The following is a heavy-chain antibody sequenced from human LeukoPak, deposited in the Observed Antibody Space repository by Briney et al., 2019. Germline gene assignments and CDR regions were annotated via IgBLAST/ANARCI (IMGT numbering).Heavy chain of an antibody. V-gene: IGHV1-69*01. D-gene: IGHD3-10*01. CDR2: IIPYFGTS. CDR1: GVTFSRLV. CDR3: TRDGGDYGASGSYPDY. Sequence: ASVKVSCKASGVTFSRLVVSWVRQAPGQGLEWMGQIIPYFGTSNYAQNFQGRVTLTADEATNTAYMELNRLRSDDTAVYYCTRDGGDYGASGSYPDYWGQGTLVTVSS. J-gene: IGHJ4*02.